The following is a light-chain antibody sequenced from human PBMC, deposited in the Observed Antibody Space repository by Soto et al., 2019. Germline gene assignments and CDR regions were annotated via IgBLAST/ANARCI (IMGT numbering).Light chain of an antibody. CDR2: DTS. CDR1: QDISDF. V-gene: IGKV1-33*01. CDR3: QQYDNLPIT. J-gene: IGKJ5*01. Sequence: DIQMTQSPSSLFASVGDRVTITFQASQDISDFLNWYQQKPGKAPKVLIYDTSKLQTGVPSRFSGSGSGTHFSLTISSLQPEDSATYYCQQYDNLPITFGQGTRLEIK.